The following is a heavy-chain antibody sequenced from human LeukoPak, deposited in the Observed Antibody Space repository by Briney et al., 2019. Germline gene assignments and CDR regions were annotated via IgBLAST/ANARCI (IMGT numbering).Heavy chain of an antibody. J-gene: IGHJ4*02. CDR1: GFTFSSYW. CDR3: ASYLGATRSFDY. D-gene: IGHD1-26*01. CDR2: IKQDGSAK. Sequence: GGSLRLSCAASGFTFSSYWMSWVRQAPGKGLEWVANIKQDGSAKYYVDSVKGRFTISGDNGKKSLYLQMNSLGAEDTAVYYCASYLGATRSFDYWGQGTLVTVSS. V-gene: IGHV3-7*02.